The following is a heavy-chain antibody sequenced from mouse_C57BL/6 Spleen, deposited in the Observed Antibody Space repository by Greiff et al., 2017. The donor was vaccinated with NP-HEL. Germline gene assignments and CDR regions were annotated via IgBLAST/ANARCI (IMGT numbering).Heavy chain of an antibody. V-gene: IGHV5-17*01. Sequence: DVKLVESGGGLVKPGGSLKLSCAASGFTFSDYGMHWVRQAPEKGLEWVAYISSGSSTIYYADTVKGRFTISRDNAKNTLFLQMTSLRSEDTAMYYCARDYYYGSSPYYFDYWGQGTTLTVSS. CDR1: GFTFSDYG. CDR3: ARDYYYGSSPYYFDY. CDR2: ISSGSSTI. J-gene: IGHJ2*01. D-gene: IGHD1-1*01.